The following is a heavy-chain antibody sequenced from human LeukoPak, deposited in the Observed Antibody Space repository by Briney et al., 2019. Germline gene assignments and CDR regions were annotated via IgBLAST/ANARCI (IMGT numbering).Heavy chain of an antibody. Sequence: GASVKVSCKASGYTFTGYYMHWVRQATGQGLEWMGWMNPNSGNTGYAQKFQGRVTITRNTSISTAYMELSSLRSEDTAVYYCARSCSGGSCYSYFDYWGQGTLVTVSS. V-gene: IGHV1-8*03. CDR2: MNPNSGNT. J-gene: IGHJ4*02. CDR1: GYTFTGYY. D-gene: IGHD2-15*01. CDR3: ARSCSGGSCYSYFDY.